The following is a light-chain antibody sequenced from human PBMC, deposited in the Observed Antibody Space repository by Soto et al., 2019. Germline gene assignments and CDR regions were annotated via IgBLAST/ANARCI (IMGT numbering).Light chain of an antibody. J-gene: IGLJ2*01. Sequence: QAVVTQSSSASASLGSSVKLTCTLSSGHSSYIIAWHQQQPGKAPRYLMKLEGSGSYNKGSGVPDRFSGSSSGADRYLTISNLQSEDEADYYCETWDSNIVVFGGGTKLTV. CDR2: LEGSGSY. CDR3: ETWDSNIVV. CDR1: SGHSSYI. V-gene: IGLV4-60*03.